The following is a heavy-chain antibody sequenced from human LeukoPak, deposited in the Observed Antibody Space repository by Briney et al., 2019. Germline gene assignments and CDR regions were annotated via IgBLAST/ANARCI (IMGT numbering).Heavy chain of an antibody. Sequence: PGGSLRLSCAASGFTFSDYAMNWVRPAPGKGLEWISRISDGTAGTYYADSVKGRFTISRDNSKNTLYLQMNGLRVEDTAVYYCARASGLRSFTLISWGLGTLVAVSS. D-gene: IGHD3-3*01. CDR1: GFTFSDYA. CDR3: ARASGLRSFTLIS. V-gene: IGHV3-23*01. J-gene: IGHJ5*02. CDR2: ISDGTAGT.